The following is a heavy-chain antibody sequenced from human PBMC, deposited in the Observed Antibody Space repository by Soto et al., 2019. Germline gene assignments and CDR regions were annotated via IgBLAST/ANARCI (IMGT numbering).Heavy chain of an antibody. J-gene: IGHJ4*02. CDR1: GYSFTSYW. CDR2: IYPGDSDT. CDR3: ARRHNWNYGRTNQFDY. V-gene: IGHV5-51*01. Sequence: PGESLKISCKGSGYSFTSYWIGWVRQMPGKGLEWMGIIYPGDSDTRYSPSFQGQVTISADKSISTAYLQWSSLKASDTAMYYCARRHNWNYGRTNQFDYWGQGTLVTVSS. D-gene: IGHD1-7*01.